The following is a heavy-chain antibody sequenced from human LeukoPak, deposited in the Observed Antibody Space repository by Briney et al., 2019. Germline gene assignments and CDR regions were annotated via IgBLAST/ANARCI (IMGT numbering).Heavy chain of an antibody. CDR1: GFTFSSYA. Sequence: WSLRLSCAASGFTFSSYAMHYVRQAPGKRLEYVSAISSNGGSTYYANSVKGRLTISRANSKNTLYLQMGSLRAEDMAVYYCARRAGAYSHPYDYWSEGSLVTVSS. V-gene: IGHV3-64*01. D-gene: IGHD4/OR15-4a*01. CDR2: ISSNGGST. CDR3: ARRAGAYSHPYDY. J-gene: IGHJ4*02.